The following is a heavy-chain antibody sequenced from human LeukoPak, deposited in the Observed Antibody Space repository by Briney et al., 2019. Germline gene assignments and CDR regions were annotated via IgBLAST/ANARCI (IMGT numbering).Heavy chain of an antibody. D-gene: IGHD3-22*01. CDR3: ARSYYYDSSGSPPFDY. Sequence: GESLQISCQGSGCSFTSYWIGWVRPVPGKGLEWMGIIYSGDSDTRYSPSFQGQVTISADKSISTAYLQWSSLKASDTAMYYCARSYYYDSSGSPPFDYWGQGTLVTVSS. V-gene: IGHV5-51*01. CDR2: IYSGDSDT. CDR1: GCSFTSYW. J-gene: IGHJ4*02.